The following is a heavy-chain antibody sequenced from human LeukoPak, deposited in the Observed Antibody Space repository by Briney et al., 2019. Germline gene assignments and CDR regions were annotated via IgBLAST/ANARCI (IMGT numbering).Heavy chain of an antibody. CDR3: VREDTPATANY. D-gene: IGHD2-21*02. CDR2: ISNSGSTT. V-gene: IGHV3-23*01. Sequence: GGSLGLSCVASGVNFSTYAMKWVRQVPGKGLEWVSLISNSGSTTYHADSVKGRFTISRDNSKNTLYLQMNSLSAEDSAVYYCVREDTPATANYWGQGTLVTISS. CDR1: GVNFSTYA. J-gene: IGHJ4*02.